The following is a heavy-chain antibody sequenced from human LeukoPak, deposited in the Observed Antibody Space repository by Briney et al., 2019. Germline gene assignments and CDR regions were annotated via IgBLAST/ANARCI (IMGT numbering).Heavy chain of an antibody. CDR1: GYTFTSYY. Sequence: ASVKVSCKASGYTFTSYYMHWVRQAPGQGLEWMGIINPSGGSTSYAQKFQGRVTMTRDMSTSTVYMELSSLRSEDTAVYYCARDRSYARDAVLYFDYWGQGTLVTVSS. V-gene: IGHV1-46*01. D-gene: IGHD1-26*01. J-gene: IGHJ4*02. CDR3: ARDRSYARDAVLYFDY. CDR2: INPSGGST.